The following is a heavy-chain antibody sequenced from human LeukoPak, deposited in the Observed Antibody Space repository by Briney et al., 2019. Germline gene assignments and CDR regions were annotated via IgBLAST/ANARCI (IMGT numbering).Heavy chain of an antibody. J-gene: IGHJ4*02. CDR2: IYYSGRP. V-gene: IGHV4-39*01. D-gene: IGHD6-6*01. Sequence: PSETLSLTCTVSGASITSNSHFWAWIRQSPGKGLEWIGSIYYSGRPSYNPSLKSRVTISEDTSKNQFSLNVISVTAEDTAVYYCARRRGARGSAGRLPFDYWGQGALVTVSS. CDR3: ARRRGARGSAGRLPFDY. CDR1: GASITSNSHF.